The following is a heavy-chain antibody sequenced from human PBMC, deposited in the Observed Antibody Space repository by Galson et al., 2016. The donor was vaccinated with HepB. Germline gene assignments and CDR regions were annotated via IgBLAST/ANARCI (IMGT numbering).Heavy chain of an antibody. CDR1: GGSISSYY. CDR2: IYSSGST. D-gene: IGHD1-26*01. V-gene: IGHV4-4*07. Sequence: ETLSLTCTVSGGSISSYYWSWIRQPAGKGLEWIGRIYSSGSTNYNPSLKSRVTMSVDTSKNQFSLKLSSVTAADTAVYYCARVVPPVRFGSEYYFDYWGQGTLVTVSP. CDR3: ARVVPPVRFGSEYYFDY. J-gene: IGHJ4*02.